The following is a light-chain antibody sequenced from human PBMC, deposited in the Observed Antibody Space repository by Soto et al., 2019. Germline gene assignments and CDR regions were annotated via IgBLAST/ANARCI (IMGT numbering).Light chain of an antibody. Sequence: DIQMTQSPSSLSASVGDRVTITCRASQSISSWLAWHQQKPGKAPKLLIFQASILESEVPSRFSGSGSGTEFTLTINSLQPDDFAAYYCQQYDRYPYTFGQGTKLEIK. CDR3: QQYDRYPYT. J-gene: IGKJ2*01. CDR1: QSISSW. V-gene: IGKV1-5*03. CDR2: QAS.